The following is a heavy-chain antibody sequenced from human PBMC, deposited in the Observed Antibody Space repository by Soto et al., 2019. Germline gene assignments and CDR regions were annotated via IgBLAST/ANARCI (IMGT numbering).Heavy chain of an antibody. Sequence: SVSLSLTCTFCSHPNTSSNHHCGWGRQPPGKGLECIANIYYEGSTCSNPSLKSRVAISLDTSKNQFSLRLNSVTAADTAVYYCARDLWGYCGTDCYPLDVWGQGTTVT. CDR2: IYYEGST. CDR3: ARDLWGYCGTDCYPLDV. V-gene: IGHV4-39*02. CDR1: SHPNTSSNHH. D-gene: IGHD2-21*02. J-gene: IGHJ6*02.